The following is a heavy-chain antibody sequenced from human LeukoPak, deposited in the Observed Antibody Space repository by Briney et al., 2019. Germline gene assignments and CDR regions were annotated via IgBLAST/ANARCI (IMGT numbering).Heavy chain of an antibody. CDR3: ARVFYGDYDSYYYYYMDV. Sequence: SQTLSLTCTVSGDSITSGRYYWRWIRQPAGKELEWIEYIYHSGSTYYNPSLKSRVTISVDRSKNQFSLKLSSVTAADTAVYYCARVFYGDYDSYYYYYMDVWGKGSTVTVSS. CDR1: GDSITSGRYY. CDR2: IYHSGST. J-gene: IGHJ6*03. D-gene: IGHD4-17*01. V-gene: IGHV4-30-2*01.